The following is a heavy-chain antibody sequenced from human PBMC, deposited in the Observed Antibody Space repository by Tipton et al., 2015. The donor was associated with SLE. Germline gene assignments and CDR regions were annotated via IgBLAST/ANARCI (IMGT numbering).Heavy chain of an antibody. V-gene: IGHV5-51*03. CDR3: AAHLSYDSRGYV. D-gene: IGHD3-22*01. J-gene: IGHJ4*02. Sequence: QSGAEVKKPGESLKISCKGSGYSFTSYWIAWVRQMPGKGLEWMGTIYPGDSDTRYSPSFQGQVTISADTSINTVYLHWSSLRASDSAMYYCAAHLSYDSRGYVWGQGTLVTVSS. CDR1: GYSFTSYW. CDR2: IYPGDSDT.